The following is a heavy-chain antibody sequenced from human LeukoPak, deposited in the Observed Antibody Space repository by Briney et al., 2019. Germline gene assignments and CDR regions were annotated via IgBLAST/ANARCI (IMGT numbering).Heavy chain of an antibody. J-gene: IGHJ4*02. CDR1: GFTFNNYA. Sequence: GGSLRLSCAASGFTFNNYAMSWVRQVPGKGLVWVSRVKSDGKSITYADFVKGRFTISRDNAKNTLYLQISSLSPEDTAIYYCARAVSGNYGRFDYWGQGIMVTVSS. CDR2: VKSDGKSI. CDR3: ARAVSGNYGRFDY. D-gene: IGHD1-7*01. V-gene: IGHV3-74*01.